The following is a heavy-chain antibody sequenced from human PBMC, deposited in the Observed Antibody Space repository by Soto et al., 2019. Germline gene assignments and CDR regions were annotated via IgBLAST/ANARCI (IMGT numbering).Heavy chain of an antibody. CDR3: AHRGYSYGYSNWFDP. D-gene: IGHD5-18*01. V-gene: IGHV2-5*01. CDR2: IFWNDDE. CDR1: GFSLTTSGVG. J-gene: IGHJ5*02. Sequence: GPTLVNPTQTLTLTCTFSGFSLTTSGVGAGWIRQPPGKALEWLALIFWNDDERYSPSLKSRLTITKDTSKNQVVLTMTNMDPVDTATYYCAHRGYSYGYSNWFDPWGQGTLVTVSS.